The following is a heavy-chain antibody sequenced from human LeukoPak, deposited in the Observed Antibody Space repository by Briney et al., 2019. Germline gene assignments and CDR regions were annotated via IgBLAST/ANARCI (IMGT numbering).Heavy chain of an antibody. CDR2: MNPNSGNT. V-gene: IGHV1-8*01. CDR1: GYTFTSYD. CDR3: ARAGSSGYYRDFDY. Sequence: ASVKVSCKASGYTFTSYDINWVRQATGQGLEWMGWMNPNSGNTGCAQKFQGRVTMTRNTSISTAYMELSSLRSEDTAVYYCARAGSSGYYRDFDYWGQGTLVTVSS. D-gene: IGHD3-22*01. J-gene: IGHJ4*02.